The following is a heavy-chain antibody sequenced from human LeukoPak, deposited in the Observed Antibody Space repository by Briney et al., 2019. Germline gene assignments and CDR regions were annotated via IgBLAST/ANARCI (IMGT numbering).Heavy chain of an antibody. V-gene: IGHV3-74*01. Sequence: GGSLRLSCAASGFTFSNTWMHWVRQAPGKGLVWVSLINNDGSTTNYADSVKGRFTISRDNAKHTVYLQMNSLRAEDTAVYYCAIGGTYGSGSWGQGTLVTVSS. CDR1: GFTFSNTW. J-gene: IGHJ4*02. CDR3: AIGGTYGSGS. D-gene: IGHD3-10*01. CDR2: INNDGSTT.